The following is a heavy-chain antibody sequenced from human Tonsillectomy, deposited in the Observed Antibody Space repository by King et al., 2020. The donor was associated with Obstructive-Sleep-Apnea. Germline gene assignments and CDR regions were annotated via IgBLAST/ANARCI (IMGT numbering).Heavy chain of an antibody. Sequence: VQLVESGGGLVQPGGSLRLSCAASGFTFSTYWMHWVRQAPGKGLVWVSRSNSDGSSTSYADSVKGRFTISRDNAKNTMYLQMNSLRAEDTAVYYCARGDYSSSPADYWGQGTLVTVSS. CDR1: GFTFSTYW. CDR3: ARGDYSSSPADY. D-gene: IGHD6-6*01. V-gene: IGHV3-74*01. J-gene: IGHJ4*02. CDR2: SNSDGSST.